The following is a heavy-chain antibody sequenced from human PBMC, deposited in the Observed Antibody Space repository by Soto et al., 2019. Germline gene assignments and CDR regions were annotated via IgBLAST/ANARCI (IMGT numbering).Heavy chain of an antibody. V-gene: IGHV4-34*01. Sequence: PSETLSLTYAVYGGSLGGDYWTWIRQAPGKGLEWIGEINHSGTINFDPSLRSRLTISLDTSKKEFSLKLSSVTDADTATYYCARADRTLVTSYSLDVWGQGTTVTVSS. CDR3: ARADRTLVTSYSLDV. CDR1: GGSLGGDY. CDR2: INHSGTI. D-gene: IGHD2-21*02. J-gene: IGHJ6*02.